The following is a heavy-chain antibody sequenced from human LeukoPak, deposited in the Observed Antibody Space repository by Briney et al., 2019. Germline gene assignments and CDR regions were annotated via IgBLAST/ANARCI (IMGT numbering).Heavy chain of an antibody. CDR2: INPGDSDA. D-gene: IGHD2-15*01. Sequence: GESLQISSKGSGYSFTRYWIACVRRMPGKGLEWMGFINPGDSDARYSPSFQGQVTISADKSISAAYLQWSSLKASDTAMYYCVKQGSSYDHWGQGTLVTVSS. CDR1: GYSFTRYW. J-gene: IGHJ5*02. V-gene: IGHV5-51*01. CDR3: VKQGSSYDH.